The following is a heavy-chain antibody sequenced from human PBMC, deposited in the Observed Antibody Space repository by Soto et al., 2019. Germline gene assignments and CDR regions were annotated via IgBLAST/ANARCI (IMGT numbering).Heavy chain of an antibody. D-gene: IGHD3-10*01. Sequence: PGGSRRLSCAASGLTFDDHAMHGVRQAPGKGLEWVSVISWNGGRTAYADSVKGRFTISRDNANNSLYLQMRGLSVEDTALYYCANDRVGEGPEYFYGGDGGAHGTSVTVTS. CDR2: ISWNGGRT. CDR1: GLTFDDHA. V-gene: IGHV3-9*01. CDR3: ANDRVGEGPEYFYGGDG. J-gene: IGHJ6*02.